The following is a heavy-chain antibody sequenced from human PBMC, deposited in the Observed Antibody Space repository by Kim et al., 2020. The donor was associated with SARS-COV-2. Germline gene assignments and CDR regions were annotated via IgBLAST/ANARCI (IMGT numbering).Heavy chain of an antibody. CDR2: IYYSGST. CDR1: GGSISSSSYY. Sequence: SETLSLTCTVSGGSISSSSYYWGWIRQPPGKGLEWIRTIYYSGSTYYNPSLKSLVTISVDTPKNQFSLKRSSVTAADTAVYYCARERTGSSWYPPHYWGQGTLLTLSS. V-gene: IGHV4-39*02. J-gene: IGHJ4*02. D-gene: IGHD6-13*01. CDR3: ARERTGSSWYPPHY.